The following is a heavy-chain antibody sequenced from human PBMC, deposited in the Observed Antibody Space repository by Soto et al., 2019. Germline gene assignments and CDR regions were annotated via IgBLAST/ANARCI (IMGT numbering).Heavy chain of an antibody. CDR2: ISGSGGST. Sequence: EVQLLESGGGLVQPGGSLRLSCAASGFTFSSYAMSWVRQAPGKGLEWVSVISGSGGSTYYADSVKGRFTISRDNSKNPLYLRMNSLRAEDPAVYYCAKTSSYWNDSNGYYYYFDNWGQGTLVTVSS. CDR1: GFTFSSYA. D-gene: IGHD3-22*01. CDR3: AKTSSYWNDSNGYYYYFDN. V-gene: IGHV3-23*01. J-gene: IGHJ4*02.